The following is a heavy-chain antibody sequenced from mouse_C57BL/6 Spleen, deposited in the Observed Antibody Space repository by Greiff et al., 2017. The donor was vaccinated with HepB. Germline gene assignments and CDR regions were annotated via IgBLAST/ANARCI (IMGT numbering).Heavy chain of an antibody. Sequence: VQLQQSGPELVKPGASVKISCKASGYAFSSSWMNWVKQRPGQGLEWIGRIYPGDGDTNYNGKFKGKATLTADKSSSTAYMQLSSLTSEDSAVYFCAETAQATGGYFDDWGQGTTLTVSS. V-gene: IGHV1-82*01. CDR1: GYAFSSSW. CDR2: IYPGDGDT. J-gene: IGHJ2*01. D-gene: IGHD3-2*02. CDR3: AETAQATGGYFDD.